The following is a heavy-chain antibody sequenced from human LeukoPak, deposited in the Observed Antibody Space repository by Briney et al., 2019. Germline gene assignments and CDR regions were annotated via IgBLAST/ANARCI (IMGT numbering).Heavy chain of an antibody. CDR1: GGSFSGYY. D-gene: IGHD4-17*01. CDR2: INHSGST. CDR3: ARCLRMTTVTTLRYYYYYGMDV. J-gene: IGHJ6*02. Sequence: KASETLSLTCAVYGGSFSGYYWSWIRQPPGKGLEWIGEINHSGSTNYNPSLKSRVTISVDTSKNQFSLKLSSVTAADTAVYYCARCLRMTTVTTLRYYYYYGMDVWGQGTTVTVSS. V-gene: IGHV4-34*01.